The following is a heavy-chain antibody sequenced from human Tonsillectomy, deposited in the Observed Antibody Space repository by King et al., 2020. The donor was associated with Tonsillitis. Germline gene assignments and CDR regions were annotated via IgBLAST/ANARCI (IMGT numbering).Heavy chain of an antibody. D-gene: IGHD2/OR15-2a*01. CDR2: INHHGHNT. J-gene: IGHJ4*02. Sequence: EVQLVESGGGLVQPGGSLRLSCSGAGFTFSTHIIHWVRQAPGKGLEYVSAINHHGHNTYSADSVKGRFTISRDNSKNTVYLQMSSLRPEDTAVYYCVILWGRNSTYDFMNFWGQGTLVTVSS. CDR1: GFTFSTHI. V-gene: IGHV3-64D*06. CDR3: VILWGRNSTYDFMNF.